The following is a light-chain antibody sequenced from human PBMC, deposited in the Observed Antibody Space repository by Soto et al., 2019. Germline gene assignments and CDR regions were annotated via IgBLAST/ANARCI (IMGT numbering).Light chain of an antibody. V-gene: IGKV1-5*01. CDR2: DAT. CDR1: QSVSVW. J-gene: IGKJ1*01. Sequence: DIHRTQSPSTLCASVGDTVTLTCRASQSVSVWFAWYQRKPGEAPLLLLYDATALPRGVRSRFSGSGSATKFTLTISSLQPADFATYYCQQHETFSGTFGSGTKVDI. CDR3: QQHETFSGT.